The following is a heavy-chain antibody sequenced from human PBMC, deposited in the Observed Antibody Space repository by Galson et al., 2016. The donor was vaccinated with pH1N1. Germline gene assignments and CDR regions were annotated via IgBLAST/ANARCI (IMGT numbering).Heavy chain of an antibody. Sequence: SLRLSCAASGFTFSNHAMHWVRQAPGKGLEYVAGISSYRGSTQYANSVKDRFIISRLNTKNTLYLQMGSLRVKDMAVYYCARSLNYDSWSGYSDYSMDVWGQGTTVTVSS. D-gene: IGHD3-3*01. CDR1: GFTFSNHA. J-gene: IGHJ6*02. V-gene: IGHV3-64*01. CDR2: ISSYRGST. CDR3: ARSLNYDSWSGYSDYSMDV.